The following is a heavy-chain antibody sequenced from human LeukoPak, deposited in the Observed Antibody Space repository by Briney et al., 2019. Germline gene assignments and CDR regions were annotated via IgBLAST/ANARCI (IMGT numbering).Heavy chain of an antibody. D-gene: IGHD2-15*01. CDR3: ARLSGSGGSFNPLDWFDP. V-gene: IGHV4-34*01. CDR1: GGSFSGYY. CDR2: INHSGST. Sequence: ASETLSLTCAVYGGSFSGYYWSWIRQPPGKGLEWIGEINHSGSTNYNPSLKSRVTISVDTSKNQFSLKLSSVTAADTAVYYCARLSGSGGSFNPLDWFDPWGQGTLVTVSS. J-gene: IGHJ5*02.